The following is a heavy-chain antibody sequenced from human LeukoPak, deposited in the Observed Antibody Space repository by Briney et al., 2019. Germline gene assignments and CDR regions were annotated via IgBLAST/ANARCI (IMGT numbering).Heavy chain of an antibody. D-gene: IGHD6-19*01. CDR3: AKDRHSSGWRGGDFDY. Sequence: QPGRSLRLPCAASGFTFSNYGMHWVRQAPGKGLEWVAVISYDGSNKYYTDSVKGRFTISRDNSKNTLYLQMNSLRAEDTAVYHCAKDRHSSGWRGGDFDYWGQGTLVTVSS. J-gene: IGHJ4*02. CDR1: GFTFSNYG. CDR2: ISYDGSNK. V-gene: IGHV3-30*18.